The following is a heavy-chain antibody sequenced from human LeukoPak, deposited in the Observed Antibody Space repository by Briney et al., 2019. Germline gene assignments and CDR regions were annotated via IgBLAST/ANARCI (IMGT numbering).Heavy chain of an antibody. D-gene: IGHD3-10*01. CDR3: ARAYYYGSGSYYALRY. V-gene: IGHV4-34*01. CDR1: GGSFSGYY. Sequence: PSETLSLTCAVSGGSFSGYYWSWIRQPPGKGLEWIGEINHSGSTNYNPSLKSRVTISVDTSKNQFSLKLSSVTAADTAVYYCARAYYYGSGSYYALRYWGQGTLVTVSS. J-gene: IGHJ4*02. CDR2: INHSGST.